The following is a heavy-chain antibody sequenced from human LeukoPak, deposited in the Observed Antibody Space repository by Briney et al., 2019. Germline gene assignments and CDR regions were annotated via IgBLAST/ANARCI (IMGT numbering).Heavy chain of an antibody. J-gene: IGHJ2*01. CDR3: ARDTGGRQKYFDWSRPAIPPAGTDL. CDR1: GFTFSSYG. Sequence: PGGSLRLSCAASGFTFSSYGMHWVRQAPGKGLEWVAFIRLDGSNKYYADSVKGRFTISRDNAKNSLYLQMNSLRAEDTAVYYCARDTGGRQKYFDWSRPAIPPAGTDLWGRGTLVTVSS. D-gene: IGHD3-9*01. V-gene: IGHV3-30*02. CDR2: IRLDGSNK.